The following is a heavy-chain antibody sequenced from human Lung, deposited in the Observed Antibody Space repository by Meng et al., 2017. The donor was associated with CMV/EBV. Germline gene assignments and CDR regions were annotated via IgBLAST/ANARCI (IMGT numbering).Heavy chain of an antibody. CDR1: YD. Sequence: YDINWVRQATGQGLEWMGWMNPNSGNTGYAQKFQGRVTITRNTSISTAYMELSSLRSEDTAVYYCARGFRGHGSGSYWTYYYGMDVWGQGTTVTVSS. V-gene: IGHV1-8*03. D-gene: IGHD3-10*01. J-gene: IGHJ6*02. CDR3: ARGFRGHGSGSYWTYYYGMDV. CDR2: MNPNSGNT.